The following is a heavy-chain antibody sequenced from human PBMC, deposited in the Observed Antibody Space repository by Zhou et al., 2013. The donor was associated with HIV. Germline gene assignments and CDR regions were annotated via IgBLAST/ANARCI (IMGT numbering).Heavy chain of an antibody. J-gene: IGHJ6*02. Sequence: QVQLVQSGAEVKKPGASVKVSCKASGYTFTSYYMHWVRQAPGQGLEWMGIINPSGGSTSYAQKFQGRVTMTRDTSTSTVYMELSSLRSEDTAVYYCAREEGYYDSSGYYYYYYGMDVWGQGTTVTVSS. CDR2: INPSGGST. CDR3: AREEGYYDSSGYYYYYYGMDV. V-gene: IGHV1-46*01. D-gene: IGHD3-22*01. CDR1: GYTFTSYY.